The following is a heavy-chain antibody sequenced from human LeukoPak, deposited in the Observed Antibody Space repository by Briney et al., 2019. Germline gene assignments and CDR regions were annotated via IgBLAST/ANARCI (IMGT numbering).Heavy chain of an antibody. Sequence: GGSLRLSCAASGFTFSSYAMSWVRQAPGKGLEWVSAISGSGGSTYYADSVKGRFTISRDNSKNTLYPQMNSLRAEDTAVYYCAKDKGLYYYDSSGYYLDYWGQGTLVTVSS. CDR2: ISGSGGST. CDR1: GFTFSSYA. V-gene: IGHV3-23*01. J-gene: IGHJ4*02. D-gene: IGHD3-22*01. CDR3: AKDKGLYYYDSSGYYLDY.